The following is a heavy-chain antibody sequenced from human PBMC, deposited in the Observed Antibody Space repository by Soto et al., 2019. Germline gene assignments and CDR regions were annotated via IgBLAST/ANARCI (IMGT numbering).Heavy chain of an antibody. J-gene: IGHJ4*02. CDR2: INTYTGGT. CDR1: GYTFSGYY. Sequence: QIQLVQSGAEVKKPGASVKVSCRASGYTFSGYYMHWLRQAPGQGPEWLGWINTYTGGTDSAHKFQGRVTMTRDTSISTAYLELSSLRSDDTAVYYCARDPIGGGTPYYCDFWGQGTLVTVSS. D-gene: IGHD3-10*01. V-gene: IGHV1-2*07. CDR3: ARDPIGGGTPYYCDF.